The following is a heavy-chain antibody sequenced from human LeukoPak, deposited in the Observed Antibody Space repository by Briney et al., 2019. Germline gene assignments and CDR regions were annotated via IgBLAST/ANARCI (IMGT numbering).Heavy chain of an antibody. CDR1: GYISSYH. J-gene: IGHJ3*02. CDR2: IYTSGRT. Sequence: SETLSLTCTVSGYISSYHWSWVRQPPGKGLEWIGYIYTSGRTNYNPTLKSRVTLSVETSKHQFSISLSSVPAAHTPVHYSARQKCTSTSCLTKNAFDIWGQGTMVTVSS. V-gene: IGHV4-4*09. D-gene: IGHD2-2*01. CDR3: ARQKCTSTSCLTKNAFDI.